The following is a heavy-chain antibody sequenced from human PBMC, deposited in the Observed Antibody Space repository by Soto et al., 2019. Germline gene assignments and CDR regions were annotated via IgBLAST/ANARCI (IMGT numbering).Heavy chain of an antibody. V-gene: IGHV3-23*01. CDR1: GFTFSSYA. Sequence: GESLKISCAASGFTFSSYAMSWVRQAPGKGLEWVSAISGSGGSTYYADSVKGRFTISRDNSKNTLYLQMNSLRAEDSAVYYCAKDPHHRIAVAGTLYWGQGTLVTVSS. D-gene: IGHD6-19*01. CDR2: ISGSGGST. J-gene: IGHJ4*02. CDR3: AKDPHHRIAVAGTLY.